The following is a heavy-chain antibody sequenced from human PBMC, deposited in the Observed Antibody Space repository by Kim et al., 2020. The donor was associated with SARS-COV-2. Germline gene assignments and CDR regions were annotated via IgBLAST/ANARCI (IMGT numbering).Heavy chain of an antibody. CDR2: ISYDGSNK. D-gene: IGHD5-12*01. J-gene: IGHJ4*02. CDR1: GFTFSSYA. Sequence: GGSLRLSCAASGFTFSSYAMHWVRQAPGKGLEWVAVISYDGSNKYYADSVKGRFTISRDNSKNTLYLQMNSLRAEDTAVYYCARGGGYNGPFDYWGQGTPVTVSS. CDR3: ARGGGYNGPFDY. V-gene: IGHV3-30*04.